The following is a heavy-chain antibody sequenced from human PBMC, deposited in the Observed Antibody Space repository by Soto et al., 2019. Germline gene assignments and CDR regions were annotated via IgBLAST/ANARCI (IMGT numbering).Heavy chain of an antibody. CDR2: IIPIFGTA. CDR1: GGTFSSYA. CDR3: ARLTCHDVDTAMGRKPCDY. D-gene: IGHD5-18*01. J-gene: IGHJ4*02. Sequence: ASVKVSCKASGGTFSSYAISWVRQAPGQGLEWMGGIIPIFGTANYAQKFQGRVTITADESTSTAYMELSSLRSEDTAVYYCARLTCHDVDTAMGRKPCDYWGQGTLVTVSS. V-gene: IGHV1-69*13.